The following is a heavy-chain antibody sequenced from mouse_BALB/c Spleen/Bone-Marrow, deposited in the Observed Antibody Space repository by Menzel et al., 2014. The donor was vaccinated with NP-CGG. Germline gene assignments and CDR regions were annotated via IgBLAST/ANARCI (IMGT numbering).Heavy chain of an antibody. Sequence: DVHLVESGGGLVQPGGSLKLSCAASGFTFSSYTMSWVRQTPEKRLEWVAYISNGGGSTYYPDTVKGRFTISRDNAKNTLYLQMSSLKSENTAMYYCARGGYAVVPTPFAYWGQGTLVAVSA. J-gene: IGHJ3*01. D-gene: IGHD1-1*01. CDR1: GFTFSSYT. CDR3: ARGGYAVVPTPFAY. V-gene: IGHV5-12-2*01. CDR2: ISNGGGST.